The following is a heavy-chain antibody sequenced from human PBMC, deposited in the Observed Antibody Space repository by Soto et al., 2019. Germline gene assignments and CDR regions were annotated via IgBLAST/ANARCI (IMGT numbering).Heavy chain of an antibody. CDR1: GFIFSSYS. V-gene: IGHV3-48*01. CDR3: ARDYYGDYEKYCFPY. Sequence: EVQLVESGGGLVQPGGSLRLSCAASGFIFSSYSMNWVRQAPGKGLEWVSYISSSSSTIYYADSVKGRFTISRDNAKNSLYLQKNSLRAEDTAVYYWARDYYGDYEKYCFPYLGQGTLVTVSS. CDR2: ISSSSSTI. D-gene: IGHD4-17*01. J-gene: IGHJ4*02.